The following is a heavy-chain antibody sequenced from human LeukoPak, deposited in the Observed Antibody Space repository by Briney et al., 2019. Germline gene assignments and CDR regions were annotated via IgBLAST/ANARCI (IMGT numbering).Heavy chain of an antibody. D-gene: IGHD2-2*01. J-gene: IGHJ1*01. V-gene: IGHV4-34*01. CDR2: INHRGST. CDR3: AGKLLSKSVTFQH. CDR1: GGSFSGYY. Sequence: PSETLSLTCAVYGGSFSGYYWSWIRQPPGKGLEWIGEINHRGSTNNNPSLKSRVTISVATSKNQFSLKLSSVTAADTAVYYCAGKLLSKSVTFQHWGQGTLVTVSS.